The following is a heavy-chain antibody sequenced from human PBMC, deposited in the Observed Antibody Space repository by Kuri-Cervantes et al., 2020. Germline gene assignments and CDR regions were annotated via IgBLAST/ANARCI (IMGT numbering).Heavy chain of an antibody. D-gene: IGHD3-10*01. Sequence: GGSLRLSCAASGFTFSNAWMSWVRQAPGKGLEWVSYISSSGSTIYYADSVKGRFTISRDNAKNSLYLQMNSLRAEDTAVYYCARVGNYYYYGMDVWGQGTTVTVSS. V-gene: IGHV3-11*01. J-gene: IGHJ6*02. CDR2: ISSSGSTI. CDR1: GFTFSNAW. CDR3: ARVGNYYYYGMDV.